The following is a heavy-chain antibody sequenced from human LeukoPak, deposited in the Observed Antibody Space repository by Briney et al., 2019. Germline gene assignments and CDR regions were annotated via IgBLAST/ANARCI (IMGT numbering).Heavy chain of an antibody. CDR3: AKGDYSFDY. CDR2: ISKNSSTM. Sequence: PGGSLRLSCAVSGFTFSDYTMNWVRQAPGKGLEWVSYISKNSSTMYYADSVKGRFTISRDNAKNSLYLQMNSLRDEDTAVYYCAKGDYSFDYWGQGTLVTVSS. CDR1: GFTFSDYT. J-gene: IGHJ4*02. V-gene: IGHV3-48*02.